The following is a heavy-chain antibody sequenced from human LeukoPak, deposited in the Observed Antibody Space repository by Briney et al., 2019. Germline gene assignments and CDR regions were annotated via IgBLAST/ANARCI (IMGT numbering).Heavy chain of an antibody. CDR1: GFTFSSYA. CDR2: ISYDGSNK. V-gene: IGHV3-30*04. Sequence: PGRSLRLSCAASGFTFSSYAMHWVRQAPGKGLEWVAVISYDGSNKYYADSVKGRFTISRDNSKNALYLQMISLRAEDTAVYYCAKGRGYDSSGYYTYWGQGTLVTVSS. D-gene: IGHD3-22*01. CDR3: AKGRGYDSSGYYTY. J-gene: IGHJ4*02.